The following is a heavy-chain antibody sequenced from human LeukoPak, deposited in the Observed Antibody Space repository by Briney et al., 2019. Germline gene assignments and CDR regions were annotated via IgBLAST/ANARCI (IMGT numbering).Heavy chain of an antibody. CDR2: ISGSGGST. J-gene: IGHJ4*02. D-gene: IGHD3-10*01. Sequence: GGSLRLSCAASGFTFSSYAMSWVRQAPGKGLEWVSAISGSGGSTYCADSVKGRFTISRDNFNNTLYLQMNSLRAGDTAVYSCAKDSNYYGSGSYLNYWGQGTLVTVSS. CDR3: AKDSNYYGSGSYLNY. V-gene: IGHV3-23*01. CDR1: GFTFSSYA.